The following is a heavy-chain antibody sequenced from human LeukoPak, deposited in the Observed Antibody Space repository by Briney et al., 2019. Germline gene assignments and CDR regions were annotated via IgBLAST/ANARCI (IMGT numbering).Heavy chain of an antibody. D-gene: IGHD6-13*01. J-gene: IGHJ4*02. CDR1: GFTFSSYA. CDR2: ISGSGGST. Sequence: GGSLRLSCAASGFTFSSYAMSWVRQAPGKGLEWVSAISGSGGSTYYADSVKGRFTISRDNSKSTLYLQMNSLRAEVTAVYYCAKDIAAAGTAFDYWGQGTLVTVSS. V-gene: IGHV3-23*01. CDR3: AKDIAAAGTAFDY.